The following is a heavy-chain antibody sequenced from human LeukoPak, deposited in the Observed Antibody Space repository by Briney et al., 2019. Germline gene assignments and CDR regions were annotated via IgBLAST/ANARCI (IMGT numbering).Heavy chain of an antibody. CDR1: GGTFSSYA. CDR2: IIPIFGTA. V-gene: IGHV1-69*13. Sequence: GASVKVSCKASGGTFSSYAISWVRQAPGQGLEWMGGIIPIFGTANYAQKFQGRVTITADESTSTAYMELSSLRSEDTAVYYCARSTGTYYDFWSGYYHYWGQGTLVTVSS. D-gene: IGHD3-3*01. J-gene: IGHJ4*02. CDR3: ARSTGTYYDFWSGYYHY.